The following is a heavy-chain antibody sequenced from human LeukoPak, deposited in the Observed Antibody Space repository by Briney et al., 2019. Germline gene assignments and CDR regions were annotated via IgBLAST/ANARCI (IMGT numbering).Heavy chain of an antibody. Sequence: ASVKVSCKASGYTFTGYYILWVRQAPGQGLEWMGWINPNSGDTNSAQKLQGRVTMTRDTSINTAYMELSRLTSDDTAVYYCARAPSYGSSWYLVDYWGQGTLVTVSS. J-gene: IGHJ4*02. D-gene: IGHD6-13*01. CDR3: ARAPSYGSSWYLVDY. CDR2: INPNSGDT. V-gene: IGHV1-2*02. CDR1: GYTFTGYY.